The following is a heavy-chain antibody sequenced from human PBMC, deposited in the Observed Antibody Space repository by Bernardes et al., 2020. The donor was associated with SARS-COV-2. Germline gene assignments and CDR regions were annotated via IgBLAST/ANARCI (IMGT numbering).Heavy chain of an antibody. J-gene: IGHJ4*02. CDR2: ISSSGSTI. CDR3: AIMTNEGSCDY. D-gene: IGHD3-10*01. Sequence: GGSLRLSCAASGFTFSDYYMSWIRQAPGKGLEWVSYISSSGSTIYYADSVKGRFTISRDNAKNSLYLQMNSLRAEDTAVYYCAIMTNEGSCDYWGQGTLVTVSS. CDR1: GFTFSDYY. V-gene: IGHV3-11*01.